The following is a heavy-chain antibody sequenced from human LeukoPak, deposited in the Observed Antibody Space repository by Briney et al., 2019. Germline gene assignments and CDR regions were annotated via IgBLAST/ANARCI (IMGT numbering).Heavy chain of an antibody. CDR3: ARDNDKVVDH. D-gene: IGHD1-1*01. CDR2: ITAYNGNR. V-gene: IGHV1-18*01. J-gene: IGHJ4*01. CDR1: GYTFSNYG. Sequence: ATVKVSCKTSGYTFSNYGISWVRQAPGQGLEWMGWITAYNGNRLYAQRFQGRITLTTDTSTSTSYMELRSLEYDDTAIYYCARDNDKVVDHWGQGTLVTVSS.